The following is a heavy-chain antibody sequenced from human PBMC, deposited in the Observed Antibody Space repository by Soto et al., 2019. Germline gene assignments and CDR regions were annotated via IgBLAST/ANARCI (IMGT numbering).Heavy chain of an antibody. V-gene: IGHV4-39*01. CDR3: ARRANLMLQGFDP. Sequence: QLQLQEWGPGLVKPSETLSLTCTVSGGSISSSSYYWGWIRQPPGKGLEWIGSIYYSGSTYYNPSLKSRVTMPLDTSKNEFSLKLSSVTAADTAVYYCARRANLMLQGFDPWGQGTLVTVSS. CDR1: GGSISSSSYY. D-gene: IGHD3-16*01. CDR2: IYYSGST. J-gene: IGHJ5*02.